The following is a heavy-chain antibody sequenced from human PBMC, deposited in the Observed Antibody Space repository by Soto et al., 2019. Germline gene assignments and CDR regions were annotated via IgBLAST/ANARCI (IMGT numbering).Heavy chain of an antibody. V-gene: IGHV1-24*01. J-gene: IGHJ3*02. CDR1: GYTLTELS. D-gene: IGHD2-21*02. CDR3: ATSRFYCGGDCYVGGADAFDX. CDR2: FDPEDGET. Sequence: ASVKVSCKVSGYTLTELSMHWVRQAPGKGLEWMGGFDPEDGETIYAQKFQGRVTMTENTSTDTAYMELSSLRSEDTAVYYCATSRFYCGGDCYVGGADAFDXWGQGTMVTVS.